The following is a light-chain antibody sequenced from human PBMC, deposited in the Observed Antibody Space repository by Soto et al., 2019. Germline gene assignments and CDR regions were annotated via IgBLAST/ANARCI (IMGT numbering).Light chain of an antibody. V-gene: IGKV1-17*01. CDR3: LHHNRYPWT. J-gene: IGKJ1*01. CDR1: QGISND. CDR2: AAS. Sequence: DIQMTQSPSSLSASVGDRVTITCRASQGISNDLGWYQQKPGKAPKRLIYAASSLQSGVPSRFSGSGSGTDSTLTISRLQPEYVANYYRLHHNRYPWTFGQGTKVEIK.